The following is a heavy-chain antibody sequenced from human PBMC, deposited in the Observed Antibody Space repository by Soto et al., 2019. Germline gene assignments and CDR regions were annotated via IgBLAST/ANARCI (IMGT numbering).Heavy chain of an antibody. CDR3: AFLKGGGWVY. D-gene: IGHD3-16*01. CDR1: ALIVSANY. V-gene: IGHV3-53*01. J-gene: IGHJ4*01. Sequence: PGGSLRLSCTPSALIVSANYLSWVRQAPGKGLDWVSVISSGNSGTKTLYADSLKCRFTISRDDSKNVLSLQLGNLRTEDTACYSCAFLKGGGWVYWDQGTM. CDR2: ISSGNSGTKT.